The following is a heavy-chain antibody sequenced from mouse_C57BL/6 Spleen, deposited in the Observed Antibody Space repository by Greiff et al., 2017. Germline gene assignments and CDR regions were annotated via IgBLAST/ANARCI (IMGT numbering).Heavy chain of an antibody. J-gene: IGHJ4*01. CDR2: ILPGSGST. CDR3: ARRKVSTMVTGDAMDY. CDR1: GYTFTGYW. D-gene: IGHD2-1*01. Sequence: VQLQQSGAELMKPGASVKLSCKATGYTFTGYWIEWVKQRPGHGLEWIGEILPGSGSTNYNEKFKGKATFTADTSSNTAYMQLSSLTTEDSAIYYCARRKVSTMVTGDAMDYWGQGTSVTVSS. V-gene: IGHV1-9*01.